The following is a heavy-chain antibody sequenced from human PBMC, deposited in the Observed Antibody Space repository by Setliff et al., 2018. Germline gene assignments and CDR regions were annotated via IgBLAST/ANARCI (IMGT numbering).Heavy chain of an antibody. V-gene: IGHV1-46*01. D-gene: IGHD3-3*01. CDR2: INPSGGST. CDR1: GYTFTSYY. CDR3: ARAGNYNFWSGYPPYYYYYGMDV. J-gene: IGHJ6*02. Sequence: GASVKVSCKASGYTFTSYYMHWVRQAPGQGLEWMGIINPSGGSTSYAQKFQGRVTMTRETSTSTVYMELSSLRSEDTAVYYCARAGNYNFWSGYPPYYYYYGMDVWGQGTTVTVSS.